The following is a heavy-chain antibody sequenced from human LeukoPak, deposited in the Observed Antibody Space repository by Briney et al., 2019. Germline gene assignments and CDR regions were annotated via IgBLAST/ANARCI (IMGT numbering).Heavy chain of an antibody. D-gene: IGHD5-24*01. J-gene: IGHJ4*02. CDR3: AREGPSIHAIDY. Sequence: GGSLRLSCAASGFTFSSYSMNWVRQAPGKGLEWVSSISSSRSYIYYADSVKGGFTISRDNAKNSLYLQMNSLRAEDTAVYYCAREGPSIHAIDYWGQGTLVTVSS. V-gene: IGHV3-21*01. CDR2: ISSSRSYI. CDR1: GFTFSSYS.